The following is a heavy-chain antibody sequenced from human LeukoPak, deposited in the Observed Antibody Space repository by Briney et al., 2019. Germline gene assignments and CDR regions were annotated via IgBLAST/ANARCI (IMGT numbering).Heavy chain of an antibody. D-gene: IGHD6-6*01. CDR3: ARAEQFVPGYFYYMDV. CDR2: ISPDGGST. J-gene: IGHJ6*03. V-gene: IGHV3-64*01. Sequence: GGSLRLSCAASGFTFSRYPMHWVRQAPGKGLEYVSAISPDGGSTFYATSMKGRFTISRDNSKNTLYLQVGSLRGEDMAVYYCARAEQFVPGYFYYMDVWGKGTTVTVSS. CDR1: GFTFSRYP.